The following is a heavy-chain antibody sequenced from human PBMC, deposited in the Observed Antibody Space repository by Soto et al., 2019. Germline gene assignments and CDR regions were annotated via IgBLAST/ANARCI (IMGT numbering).Heavy chain of an antibody. D-gene: IGHD2-8*01. V-gene: IGHV3-23*01. J-gene: IGHJ4*02. CDR2: ISGGGDGT. CDR3: AKDRDIVLMVYAIPFPSFDY. CDR1: GFTFSTFA. Sequence: PGGSLRLSCAASGFTFSTFAMSWVRQAPGKGLEWVSTISGGGDGTYYADSVKGRFTISRDNSKNTMYLQMDSLRAEDTAVYYCAKDRDIVLMVYAIPFPSFDYWGQGTLVTVSS.